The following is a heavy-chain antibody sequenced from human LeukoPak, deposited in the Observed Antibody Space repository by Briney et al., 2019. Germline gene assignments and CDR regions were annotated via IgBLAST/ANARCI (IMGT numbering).Heavy chain of an antibody. Sequence: PGGSLRLSCVLSGFTFNTYSMNCVRQAPGKGLECISYISVSGNSIQYADSVKGRFSISRDSAKNSLYLQMNNLRAEDTAVYYCARKNYDKMDVWGKGTTVTVSS. CDR3: ARKNYDKMDV. CDR2: ISVSGNSI. CDR1: GFTFNTYS. V-gene: IGHV3-48*01. J-gene: IGHJ6*03.